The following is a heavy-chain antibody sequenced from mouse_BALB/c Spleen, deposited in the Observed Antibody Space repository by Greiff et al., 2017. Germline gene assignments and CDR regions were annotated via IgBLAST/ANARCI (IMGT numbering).Heavy chain of an antibody. CDR2: IYPGDGDT. CDR1: GYAFSSSW. Sequence: QVQLQQSGPELVKPGASVKISCKASGYAFSSSWMNWVKQRPGQGLEWIGRIYPGDGDTNYNGKFKGKATLTADKSSSTAYMQLSSLTSVDSAVYFCARVPKVYGAMDYWGQGTSVTVSS. J-gene: IGHJ4*01. V-gene: IGHV1-82*01. D-gene: IGHD1-1*02. CDR3: ARVPKVYGAMDY.